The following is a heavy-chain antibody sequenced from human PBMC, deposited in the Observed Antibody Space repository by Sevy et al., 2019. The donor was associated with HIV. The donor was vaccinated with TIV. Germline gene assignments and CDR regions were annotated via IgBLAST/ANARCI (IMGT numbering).Heavy chain of an antibody. D-gene: IGHD3-22*01. CDR1: GYSFTNYW. J-gene: IGHJ6*02. V-gene: IGHV5-51*01. CDR3: ARRGYYDSSGYYTYGMDV. Sequence: GESLKISCKGSGYSFTNYWIGWVRQMPGKGLEWMGMTYPGDSDTRYSPSFQGQVTISANKSISTAYLQWSSLKASDTAMYYCARRGYYDSSGYYTYGMDVWGQGTTVTVSS. CDR2: TYPGDSDT.